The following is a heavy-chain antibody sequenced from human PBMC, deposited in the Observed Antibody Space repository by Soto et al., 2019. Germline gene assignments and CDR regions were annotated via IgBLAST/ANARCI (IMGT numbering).Heavy chain of an antibody. D-gene: IGHD3-10*01. CDR1: GYTFTSYD. CDR2: MNPNSGNT. V-gene: IGHV1-8*01. Sequence: GASVKVSCKASGYTFTSYDINWVRQATGQGLEWMGWMNPNSGNTGYAQKFQGRVTMTRNTSISTAYMELSSLRSEDTAVYYCARYLMVRGVIDVNWFAPWGQGTLVTVSS. CDR3: ARYLMVRGVIDVNWFAP. J-gene: IGHJ5*02.